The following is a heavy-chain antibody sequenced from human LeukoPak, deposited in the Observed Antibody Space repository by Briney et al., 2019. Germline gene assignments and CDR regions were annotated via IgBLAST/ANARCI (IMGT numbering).Heavy chain of an antibody. CDR2: INPNSGGT. J-gene: IGHJ4*02. Sequence: ASVNVSCKASGYTFTGYYMHWVRQATGQGLERMGWINPNSGGTNYAQKFQGRVTMTRDTSISTAYMELSRLRSDDTAVYYCARVYYDYVWGSYRYTPGYFDYWGQGTLVTVSS. CDR3: ARVYYDYVWGSYRYTPGYFDY. V-gene: IGHV1-2*02. CDR1: GYTFTGYY. D-gene: IGHD3-16*02.